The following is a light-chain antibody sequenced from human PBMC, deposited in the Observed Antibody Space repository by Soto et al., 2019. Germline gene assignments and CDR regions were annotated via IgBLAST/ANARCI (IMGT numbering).Light chain of an antibody. V-gene: IGKV3-20*01. Sequence: IVLSPSPGSLSLSPGERATLSCRASQSVSNNYLAWYQQKPGQAPRLLIYGASNRATGIPDRFSGSGSGTDFTLTISRLEPEDFAVYYCQQYGSSGTFGQGTKVDIK. J-gene: IGKJ1*01. CDR3: QQYGSSGT. CDR2: GAS. CDR1: QSVSNNY.